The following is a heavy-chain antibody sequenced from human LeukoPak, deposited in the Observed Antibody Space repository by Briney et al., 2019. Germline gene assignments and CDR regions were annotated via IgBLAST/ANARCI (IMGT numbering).Heavy chain of an antibody. V-gene: IGHV3-30*04. CDR3: ARGKGNWCFDY. CDR2: ISDDGSNK. CDR1: GFTFSSYA. D-gene: IGHD1-20*01. Sequence: GGSLRLSCAASGFTFSSYAIHWVRQAPGEGLEWVAVISDDGSNKYYADSVKGRFSISRDNSKNTLYLQMNSLRAEDTAVYYCARGKGNWCFDYWGQGTLVTVSS. J-gene: IGHJ4*02.